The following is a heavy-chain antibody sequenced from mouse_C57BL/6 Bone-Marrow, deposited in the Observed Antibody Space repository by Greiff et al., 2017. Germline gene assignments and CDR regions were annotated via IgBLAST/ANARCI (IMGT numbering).Heavy chain of an antibody. Sequence: ESGPGLVKPSQSLSLTCSVTGYSITSGYYWNWIRQFPGNKLEWMGYISYDGSTNYNPSLKNRISITRDTSKNQLFLKLNSVTTEDTATYYCARAYYYGSSYFDYWGQGTTLTVAS. CDR1: GYSITSGYY. CDR3: ARAYYYGSSYFDY. D-gene: IGHD1-1*01. J-gene: IGHJ2*01. V-gene: IGHV3-6*01. CDR2: ISYDGST.